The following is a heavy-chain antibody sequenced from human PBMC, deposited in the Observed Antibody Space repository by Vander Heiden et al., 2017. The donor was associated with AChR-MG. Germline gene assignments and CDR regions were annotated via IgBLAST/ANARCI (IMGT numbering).Heavy chain of an antibody. V-gene: IGHV4-34*01. D-gene: IGHD3-10*01. J-gene: IGHJ4*02. CDR2: INHSGST. Sequence: QVQLQQWGAGLLKPSETLSLTCAVYGGSFSGYYWSWIRQPPGKGLEWIGEINHSGSTNYNPSLKSRVTISVDTSKNQFSLKLSSVTAADTAVYYCARAPRRSYDYWGQGTLVTVSS. CDR3: ARAPRRSYDY. CDR1: GGSFSGYY.